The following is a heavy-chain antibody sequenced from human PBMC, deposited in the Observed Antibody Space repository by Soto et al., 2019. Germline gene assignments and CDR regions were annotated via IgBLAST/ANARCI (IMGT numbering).Heavy chain of an antibody. CDR2: VSADSGHT. D-gene: IGHD4-17*01. Sequence: QVQLVQSGAEVKKSGASVKVSCKASGYTFTTYGISWVRQAPGQGLEWMGWVSADSGHTNYAQKVRDRVTMTTDTSTSTVYMDLRSLRSDDTALYYCARDRGYGDDTFDYWGQGTLITVSS. V-gene: IGHV1-18*01. CDR3: ARDRGYGDDTFDY. CDR1: GYTFTTYG. J-gene: IGHJ4*02.